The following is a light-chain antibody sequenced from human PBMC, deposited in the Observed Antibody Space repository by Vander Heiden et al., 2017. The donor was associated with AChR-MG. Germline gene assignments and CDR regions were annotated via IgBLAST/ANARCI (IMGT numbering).Light chain of an antibody. CDR3: QQYNCRPLT. J-gene: IGKJ3*01. Sequence: DIQMTQSPSTLSASVGDRVSMTCRASVHLHTSLAWYQLKPGEAPRLLIHSASTLQHGVPSRFNGSGSGTAFTLTITDIQPEDSATYFCQQYNCRPLTFGRGTKVDIK. V-gene: IGKV1-5*03. CDR1: VHLHTS. CDR2: SAS.